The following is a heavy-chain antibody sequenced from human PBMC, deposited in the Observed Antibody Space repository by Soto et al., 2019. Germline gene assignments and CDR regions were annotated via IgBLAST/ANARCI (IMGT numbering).Heavy chain of an antibody. CDR2: IGAYNGNT. CDR3: ARVYDIQPRPLYYYYGMDV. CDR1: GYTFTSYG. V-gene: IGHV1-18*01. D-gene: IGHD3-9*01. Sequence: QVQLVQSGAEVKKPGASVKVSCKASGYTFTSYGISWVRQAPGQGLEWMGWIGAYNGNTNYAQKLHGRVTMTTDTSTSTAYMELRSLRSDDTAVYYCARVYDIQPRPLYYYYGMDVWGQGTTVTVSS. J-gene: IGHJ6*02.